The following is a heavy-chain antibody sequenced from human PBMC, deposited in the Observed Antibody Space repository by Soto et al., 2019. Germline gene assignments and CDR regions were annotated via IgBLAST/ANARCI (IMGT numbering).Heavy chain of an antibody. D-gene: IGHD3-16*01. J-gene: IGHJ3*01. CDR2: IWTSGST. CDR1: GFTFSSND. V-gene: IGHV3-53*01. CDR3: ATRPLLRGAP. Sequence: EVQLVESGGGLIQPGGSLRLSCEASGFTFSSNDMNWVRQAPGKGLEWVSLIWTSGSTAYADSVKGRFTISRDNSKSALYLHMSRLRAAATAVYYCATRPLLRGAPWGQGTMVTVSS.